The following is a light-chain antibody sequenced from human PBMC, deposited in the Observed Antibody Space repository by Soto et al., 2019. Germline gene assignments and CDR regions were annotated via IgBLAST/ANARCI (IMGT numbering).Light chain of an antibody. V-gene: IGLV2-14*01. CDR3: NSYTNSSTYV. CDR2: DVS. CDR1: SSDVGSYNR. Sequence: QSALTQPASVSGSPGQSITISCTGTSSDVGSYNRVSWYQQPPGTAPKLIIYDVSNRPSGVSIRFSGSKSGNTASLTVSGLQAEDEADYFCNSYTNSSTYVFGTGTKLTVL. J-gene: IGLJ1*01.